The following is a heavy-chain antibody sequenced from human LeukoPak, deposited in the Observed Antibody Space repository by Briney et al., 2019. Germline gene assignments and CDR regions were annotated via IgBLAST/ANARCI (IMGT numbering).Heavy chain of an antibody. V-gene: IGHV4-59*01. J-gene: IGHJ4*02. CDR2: IYHSGST. D-gene: IGHD1-26*01. CDR1: GGSISSYY. CDR3: ARGIVGANFHY. Sequence: SETQSLTCTVSGGSISSYYWSWIRQPPGKGLEWIGYIYHSGSTNYNPSLKSRVTISVDTSKNQFSLKLSSVTAADTAVYYCARGIVGANFHYWGQGTLVTVSS.